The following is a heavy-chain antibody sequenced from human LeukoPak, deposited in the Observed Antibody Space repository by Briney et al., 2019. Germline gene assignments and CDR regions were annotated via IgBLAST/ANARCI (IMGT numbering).Heavy chain of an antibody. J-gene: IGHJ4*02. D-gene: IGHD1-26*01. V-gene: IGHV3-48*03. CDR1: GFNFSSYE. CDR3: TRDLLVGAHFDY. Sequence: GGSLRLSCAASGFNFSSYEMNWVRQAPGKGLEWVSYISSSGSTIYYADSVKGRFTISRDNAKNSLYLQMNSLRAEDTAVYYCTRDLLVGAHFDYWGQGTLVTVSS. CDR2: ISSSGSTI.